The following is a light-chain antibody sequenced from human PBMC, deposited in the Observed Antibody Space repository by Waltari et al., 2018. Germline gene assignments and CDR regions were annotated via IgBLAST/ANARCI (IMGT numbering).Light chain of an antibody. V-gene: IGKV1-39*01. CDR2: AAS. Sequence: DIQMTQSPSSLSASVGDRVTITCRASQTIRSNLNWYQQKAGNAPKLLMYAASSLQSGVPSRFSGSGSGTDFTLTISSLQPEDFATYYCQQSYSTPLTFGGGTKVEIK. J-gene: IGKJ4*01. CDR3: QQSYSTPLT. CDR1: QTIRSN.